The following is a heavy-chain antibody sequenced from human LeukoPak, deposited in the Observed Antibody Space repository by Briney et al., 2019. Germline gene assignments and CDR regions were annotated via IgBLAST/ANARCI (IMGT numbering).Heavy chain of an antibody. CDR3: ARHEFGELLPNSPFDY. CDR2: IYYSGST. J-gene: IGHJ4*02. Sequence: PSETLSLTCTVSGGSISSSSYYWGWIRQPPGKGLEWIGSIYYSGSTYYNPSLKSRVTISVDTSKNQFSLKLSSVTAADTAVYYCARHEFGELLPNSPFDYWGQGTLVTVSS. V-gene: IGHV4-39*01. D-gene: IGHD3-10*01. CDR1: GGSISSSSYY.